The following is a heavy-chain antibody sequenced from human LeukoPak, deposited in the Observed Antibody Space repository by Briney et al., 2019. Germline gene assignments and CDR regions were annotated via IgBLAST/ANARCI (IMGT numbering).Heavy chain of an antibody. CDR1: GGSISSGDYY. CDR2: IYYSGST. J-gene: IGHJ4*02. D-gene: IGHD4-17*01. Sequence: PSETLSLTCTVSGGSISSGDYYWSWIRQPPGKGLEWIGYIYYSGSTYYNPSLKSRVTISLDTSKNQFSLKLSSVTAADTAVYYCAREAGGTVGWPFDYWGQGTLVTVSS. CDR3: AREAGGTVGWPFDY. V-gene: IGHV4-30-4*08.